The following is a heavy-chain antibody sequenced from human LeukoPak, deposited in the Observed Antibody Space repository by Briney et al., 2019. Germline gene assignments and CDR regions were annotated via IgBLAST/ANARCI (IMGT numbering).Heavy chain of an antibody. Sequence: SETLSLTCAVYGGSCDDYYCSWIRQPPGKGLEWIGEIHPSGIFYHNPSLKSRVTISVDTSTNEFSLKVRSVTAADTAVYYCARRGITHSTSFFDYWGQGILVTVSS. CDR1: GGSCDDYY. J-gene: IGHJ4*02. CDR3: ARRGITHSTSFFDY. D-gene: IGHD6-13*01. V-gene: IGHV4-34*01. CDR2: IHPSGIF.